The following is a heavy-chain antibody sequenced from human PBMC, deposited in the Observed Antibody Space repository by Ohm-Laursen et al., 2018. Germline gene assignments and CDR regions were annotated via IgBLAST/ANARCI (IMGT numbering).Heavy chain of an antibody. D-gene: IGHD3-22*01. Sequence: SLRLSCTASGFTFSSYGMHWVRQAPGKGLEWVAVISYDGSNKYYADSVKGRFTISRDNSKNTLYLQMNSLRAEDTAVYYCAKSITIIVVVPPGRYWGQGTLVTVSS. CDR3: AKSITIIVVVPPGRY. CDR2: ISYDGSNK. V-gene: IGHV3-30*18. J-gene: IGHJ4*02. CDR1: GFTFSSYG.